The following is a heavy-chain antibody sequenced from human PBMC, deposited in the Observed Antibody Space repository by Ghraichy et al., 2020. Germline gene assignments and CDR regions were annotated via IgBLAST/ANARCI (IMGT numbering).Heavy chain of an antibody. CDR3: TASARKVY. CDR2: IECKNDGGTT. V-gene: IGHV3-15*04. D-gene: IGHD3-3*01. Sequence: GGSLRLSCAASGVTFNSYWMTWVRQAPGKGLEWVGRIECKNDGGTTGYSAPVKDRFTISSDYSKSMVVLQMNSQKTADTAVYYCTASARKVYWCQGTLVALPS. CDR1: GVTFNSYW. J-gene: IGHJ4*02.